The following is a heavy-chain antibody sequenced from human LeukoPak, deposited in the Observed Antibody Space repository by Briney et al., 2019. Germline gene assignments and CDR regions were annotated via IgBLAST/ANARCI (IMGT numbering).Heavy chain of an antibody. V-gene: IGHV4-59*12. D-gene: IGHD3-10*01. J-gene: IGHJ4*02. CDR3: ASNYGSGRRGVDVDY. CDR1: GGSISNYY. CDR2: IFYSGST. Sequence: PSETLSLTCTVSGGSISNYYWNWIRKPPGKGLEWIGNIFYSGSTNYNPSLKSRVTISVDTSKNQCTLKLSSVTAADTAVYYCASNYGSGRRGVDVDYWGQGTLVTVSS.